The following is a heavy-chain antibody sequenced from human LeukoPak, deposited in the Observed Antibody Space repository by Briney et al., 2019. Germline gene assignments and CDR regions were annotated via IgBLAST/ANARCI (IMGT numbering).Heavy chain of an antibody. Sequence: SETLSLTCPVSGGSISSYYWSWIRQPPGKGLEWIGYIYTSGSTNYNPSLKSRVTISVDTSKNQFSLKLSSVTAADTAVYYCARHHVYSDAFDIWGQGTMVTVSS. CDR2: IYTSGST. CDR3: ARHHVYSDAFDI. CDR1: GGSISSYY. D-gene: IGHD2-8*01. J-gene: IGHJ3*02. V-gene: IGHV4-4*09.